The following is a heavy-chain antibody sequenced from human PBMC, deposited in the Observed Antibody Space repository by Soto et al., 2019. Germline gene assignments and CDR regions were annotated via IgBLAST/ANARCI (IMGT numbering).Heavy chain of an antibody. CDR3: ARDPLLYGGILDY. Sequence: EVQLVESGGGLVQPGGSLRLSCVASGFTFSDLWMHWVRQAPGKGLVWVSRIKSDGTSPIYADSVKGRFTISRDNAKNTVYLQMNSLRADDTAIYYCARDPLLYGGILDYWGQGTLVTVSS. V-gene: IGHV3-74*01. CDR2: IKSDGTSP. J-gene: IGHJ4*02. CDR1: GFTFSDLW. D-gene: IGHD2-15*01.